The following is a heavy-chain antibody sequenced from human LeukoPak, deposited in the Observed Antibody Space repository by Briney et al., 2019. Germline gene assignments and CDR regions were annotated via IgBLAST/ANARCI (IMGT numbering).Heavy chain of an antibody. J-gene: IGHJ4*02. CDR1: GFTFDDYG. V-gene: IGHV3-20*04. CDR2: INWNGGST. CDR3: ARSKSFDFWSGYSGFDY. D-gene: IGHD3-3*01. Sequence: GGSLRLSCAASGFTFDDYGMSWVRQAPGKGLEWVSGINWNGGSTGYADSVKGRFTISRDNAKNSLYLQMNSLRAEDTALYYCARSKSFDFWSGYSGFDYWGQGTLVTAPS.